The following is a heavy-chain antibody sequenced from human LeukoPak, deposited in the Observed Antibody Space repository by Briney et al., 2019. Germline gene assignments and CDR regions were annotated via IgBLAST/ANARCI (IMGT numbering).Heavy chain of an antibody. D-gene: IGHD3-22*01. Sequence: SETLSLTCTVSGGSISSYYWSWIRQPPGKGLEWIGYIYYSGSTNYNPSLKSRVTISVDKSKNQFSLKLSSVTAADTAVYYCARDYYDSSGYYPGDYWGQETLVTVSS. CDR1: GGSISSYY. V-gene: IGHV4-59*01. CDR2: IYYSGST. J-gene: IGHJ4*02. CDR3: ARDYYDSSGYYPGDY.